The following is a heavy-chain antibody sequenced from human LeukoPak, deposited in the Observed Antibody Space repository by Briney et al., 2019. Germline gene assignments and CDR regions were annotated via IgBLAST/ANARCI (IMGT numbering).Heavy chain of an antibody. V-gene: IGHV3-30-3*01. CDR2: ISYDGSNK. Sequence: GRSLRLSCAASGFTFSSYAMHWVRQAPGKGLEWVAVISYDGSNKYYADSVKGRFTISRDNSKNTLYLQMNSLRAEDTAVYYCARTYSEYQLLSWGQGTLVTVSS. D-gene: IGHD2-2*01. J-gene: IGHJ4*02. CDR3: ARTYSEYQLLS. CDR1: GFTFSSYA.